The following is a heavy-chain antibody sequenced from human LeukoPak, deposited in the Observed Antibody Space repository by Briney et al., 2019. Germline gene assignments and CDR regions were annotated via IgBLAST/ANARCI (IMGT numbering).Heavy chain of an antibody. CDR2: INSDGSST. D-gene: IGHD3-10*01. Sequence: GGSLRLSCAASGFTFSSYWMHWVRQAPGKGLVWVSRINSDGSSTSYADSVKGRFTISRDDAKNTLYLQMNSLRAEDTAVYYCAPSPYYYGSGSYYKGTDYWGQGTLVTVSS. CDR1: GFTFSSYW. V-gene: IGHV3-74*01. CDR3: APSPYYYGSGSYYKGTDY. J-gene: IGHJ4*02.